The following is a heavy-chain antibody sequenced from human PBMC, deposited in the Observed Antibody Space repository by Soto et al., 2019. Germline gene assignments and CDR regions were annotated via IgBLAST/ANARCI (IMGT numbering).Heavy chain of an antibody. CDR3: ARVYYDFWSGYYADY. CDR2: MNPNSGNT. J-gene: IGHJ4*02. CDR1: GYTFTSYD. D-gene: IGHD3-3*01. Sequence: QVQLVQSGAEVKKPGASVKVSCKASGYTFTSYDINWVRQATGQGLEWMGWMNPNSGNTGYAQKFQGRVTMTRNTSRSTAYMELSSLRSEDTAMYYCARVYYDFWSGYYADYWGQGTLVTVSS. V-gene: IGHV1-8*01.